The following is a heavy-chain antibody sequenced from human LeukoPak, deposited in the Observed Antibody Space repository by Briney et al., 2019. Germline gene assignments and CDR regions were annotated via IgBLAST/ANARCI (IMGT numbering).Heavy chain of an antibody. V-gene: IGHV3-66*01. CDR3: ARVGLAAAGTRTFDY. CDR1: GFTVSSNY. D-gene: IGHD6-13*01. CDR2: IYSGGGT. J-gene: IGHJ4*02. Sequence: GGSLRLSCAASGFTVSSNYMSWVRQAPGKGLEWVSVIYSGGGTYYADSVKGRFTISRDNSKNTLYLQMNSLRAEDTAVYCCARVGLAAAGTRTFDYWGQGTLVTVSS.